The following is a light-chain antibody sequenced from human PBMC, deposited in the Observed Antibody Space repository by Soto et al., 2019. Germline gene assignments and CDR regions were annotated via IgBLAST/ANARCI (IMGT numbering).Light chain of an antibody. Sequence: QSVLTRPPSVSAAPGQRVTISCSGSSSNIGNNYVSWYQQLPGTAPKVLIYEDNKRPSGIPDRFSGSKSGTSATLGITGLQTGDEADYYCASWDSSLTAGVFGGGTKLTVL. CDR1: SSNIGNNY. J-gene: IGLJ3*02. CDR2: EDN. CDR3: ASWDSSLTAGV. V-gene: IGLV1-51*02.